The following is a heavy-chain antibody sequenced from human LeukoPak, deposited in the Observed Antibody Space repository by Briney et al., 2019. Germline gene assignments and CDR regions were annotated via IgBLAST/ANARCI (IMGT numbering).Heavy chain of an antibody. CDR2: ISGSGGST. V-gene: IGHV3-23*01. CDR1: GFTFSSYA. CDR3: AKSMNWKGEAFDY. J-gene: IGHJ4*02. D-gene: IGHD1-1*01. Sequence: GGTLRLSCAASGFTFSSYAMSWVRQAPGKGWEWVSDISGSGGSTYYADYVKGRFTITRDNSKNTLYLQMNSLRAEDTAVYYCAKSMNWKGEAFDYWGQGTLVTVSS.